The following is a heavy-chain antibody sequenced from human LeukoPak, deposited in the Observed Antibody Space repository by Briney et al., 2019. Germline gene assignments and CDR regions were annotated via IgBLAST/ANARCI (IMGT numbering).Heavy chain of an antibody. CDR2: INPNSGGT. V-gene: IGHV1-2*02. D-gene: IGHD4-17*01. J-gene: IGHJ4*02. CDR3: ARVNRDYGDYAPDY. CDR1: GYTFTGYY. Sequence: ASVNVSCKASGYTFTGYYMHWVRQAPGQGLEWMGWINPNSGGTNYAQKFQGRVTMTRDTSISTAYMELSRLRSDDTAVYYCARVNRDYGDYAPDYWGQGTLVTVSS.